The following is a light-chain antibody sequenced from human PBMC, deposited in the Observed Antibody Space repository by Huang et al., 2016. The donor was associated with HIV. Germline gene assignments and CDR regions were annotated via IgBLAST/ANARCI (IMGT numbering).Light chain of an antibody. V-gene: IGKV2-28*01. CDR3: MEALQTPYT. Sequence: DVVMTQSPLSLPVPPGEPASISCRSSQSLRHRNGLNYLDWYLQKPGQSPQLLIHLGSSRASGVPDRFSGCDSGTDFSLNISRVEAEDAGIYYCMEALQTPYTFGQGTKLEIK. CDR2: LGS. CDR1: QSLRHRNGLNY. J-gene: IGKJ2*01.